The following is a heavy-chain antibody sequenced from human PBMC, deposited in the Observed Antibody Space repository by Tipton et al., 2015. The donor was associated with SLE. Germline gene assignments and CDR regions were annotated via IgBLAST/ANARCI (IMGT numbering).Heavy chain of an antibody. J-gene: IGHJ4*02. CDR2: IKRKTDGGTT. CDR3: TRGHNSGYWGGDY. D-gene: IGHD3-22*01. CDR1: GFTFSNAW. Sequence: SLRLSCAVSGFTFSNAWMSWVRQVPGKGLEWVGRIKRKTDGGTTDYAAPVKGRFTISRDDSKNILYLQMSSLKTEDTAIYYCTRGHNSGYWGGDYWGQGTLVTVSS. V-gene: IGHV3-15*01.